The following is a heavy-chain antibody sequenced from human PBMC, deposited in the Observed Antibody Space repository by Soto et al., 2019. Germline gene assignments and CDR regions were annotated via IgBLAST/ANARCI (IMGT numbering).Heavy chain of an antibody. Sequence: SETLSLTCAVSGGSISSSNGWSWVRQPPGKGLEWTGEIYPGGSTNYNPSLKSRVTISVDKSKNQFSLKLSSVTAADTAVYYCASQIAAAGVDYWGQGTLVTVS. V-gene: IGHV4-4*02. D-gene: IGHD6-13*01. J-gene: IGHJ4*02. CDR2: IYPGGST. CDR3: ASQIAAAGVDY. CDR1: GGSISSSNG.